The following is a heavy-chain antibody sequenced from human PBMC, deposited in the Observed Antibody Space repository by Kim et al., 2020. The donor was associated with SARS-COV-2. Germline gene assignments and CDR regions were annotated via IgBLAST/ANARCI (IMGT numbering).Heavy chain of an antibody. V-gene: IGHV3-33*01. J-gene: IGHJ6*02. CDR2: IWYDGSNK. D-gene: IGHD3-10*01. CDR1: GFTFSSYG. Sequence: GGSLRLSCAASGFTFSSYGMHWVRQAPGKGLEWVAVIWYDGSNKYYADSVKGRFTISRDNSKSTLYLQMNSLRAEDTAVYYCARDHKLVWFGGDGMDVWGQGTTVTVSS. CDR3: ARDHKLVWFGGDGMDV.